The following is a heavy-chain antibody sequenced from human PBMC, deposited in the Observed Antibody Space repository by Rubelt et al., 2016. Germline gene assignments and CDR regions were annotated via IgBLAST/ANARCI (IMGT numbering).Heavy chain of an antibody. D-gene: IGHD5-18*01. CDR3: ARDEGYSYGLDAFDI. Sequence: QVQLQQWGAGLLKPSETLSLTCGVRGGSLTGYYWSWIRQSPGKGLEWIGEINHGGGRTYNPYLKSRVTLTVDTANNRFALMLTSGTAADTAVYFCARDEGYSYGLDAFDIWGQGTMVTVSS. CDR1: GGSLTGYY. V-gene: IGHV4-34*01. J-gene: IGHJ3*02. CDR2: INHGGGR.